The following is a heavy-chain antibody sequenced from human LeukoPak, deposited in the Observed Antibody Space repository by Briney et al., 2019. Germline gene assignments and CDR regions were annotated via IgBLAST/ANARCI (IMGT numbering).Heavy chain of an antibody. CDR3: SRESGPFSPFGH. V-gene: IGHV4-61*01. D-gene: IGHD1-26*01. J-gene: IGHJ4*02. Sequence: SETLSLTCTVSGGSVSSGSNYWSWVRQPPGQGLEWIGEISLSGYTGFNPSLRSRVTMSLDESKNHLSLNLASVTAADTAVYYCSRESGPFSPFGHWGQGILVTVTS. CDR2: ISLSGYT. CDR1: GGSVSSGSNY.